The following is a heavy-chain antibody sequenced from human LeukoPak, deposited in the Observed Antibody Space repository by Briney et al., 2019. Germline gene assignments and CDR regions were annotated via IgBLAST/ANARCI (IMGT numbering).Heavy chain of an antibody. J-gene: IGHJ5*02. V-gene: IGHV3-23*01. CDR3: TKDPNGDYVGAFDP. D-gene: IGHD4-17*01. CDR2: ITGGHYPT. CDR1: GFSFSSFA. Sequence: GGSLRLSCAASGFSFSSFAMTWVRQAPGKGLEWVSSITGGHYPTYNTDSVKGRFTISRDNSKNTLYLQMNSPRADDMAVYYCTKDPNGDYVGAFDPWGQGTLVTVSS.